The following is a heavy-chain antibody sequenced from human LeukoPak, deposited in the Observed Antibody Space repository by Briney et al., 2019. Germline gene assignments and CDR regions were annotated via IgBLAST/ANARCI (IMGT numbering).Heavy chain of an antibody. V-gene: IGHV3-23*01. J-gene: IGHJ4*02. CDR2: ISGRDGST. D-gene: IGHD3-10*01. CDR3: ASDRLGYPGCYFLV. Sequence: GGSLRLSCAVSGFTVTDYVMSWVRQAPGEGLEWVAGISGRDGSTSTEYADSVKGRFTISRDISKDTRDLQMNSLRAEDTAVYYCASDRLGYPGCYFLVGGQGTLVTVSS. CDR1: GFTVTDYV.